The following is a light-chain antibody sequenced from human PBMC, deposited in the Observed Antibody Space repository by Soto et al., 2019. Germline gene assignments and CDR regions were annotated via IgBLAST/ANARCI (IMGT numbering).Light chain of an antibody. Sequence: EIVMTQSPATLSVSPGERASLSCRASQSVSSNLAWYQQKPGQAPRLLIYGASTRATGIPARFSGSGSGTEFTLTISSLQSEDFAVYYCQQYNNWPPVTFGQGTKVEIK. CDR2: GAS. J-gene: IGKJ1*01. V-gene: IGKV3-15*01. CDR3: QQYNNWPPVT. CDR1: QSVSSN.